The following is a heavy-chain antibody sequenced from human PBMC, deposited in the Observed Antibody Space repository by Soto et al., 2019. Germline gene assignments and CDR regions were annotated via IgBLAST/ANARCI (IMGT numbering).Heavy chain of an antibody. CDR2: IYYSGST. CDR1: GGSISSTIYY. Sequence: SETLSLTCTVSGGSISSTIYYWGWIRQPPGKGPEWIGSIYYSGSTYYNPSLKSRVTISVDTSKNQFSLKLSSVTAADTAVYFCVRGQPHRITIFEVVIRSYDYGMDVWGQGTTVT. D-gene: IGHD3-3*01. V-gene: IGHV4-39*01. CDR3: VRGQPHRITIFEVVIRSYDYGMDV. J-gene: IGHJ6*02.